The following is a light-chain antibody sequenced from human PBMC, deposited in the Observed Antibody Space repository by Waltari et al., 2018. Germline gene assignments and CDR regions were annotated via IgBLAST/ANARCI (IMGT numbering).Light chain of an antibody. CDR3: QQYIVYTRT. CDR2: KAS. V-gene: IGKV1-5*03. CDR1: QNVDSW. J-gene: IGKJ1*01. Sequence: DIQLPHSPATLSASVGDRVTLTCRASQNVDSWLAWYQQKPGAAPRALIYKASILENGVPSRFSGSGSGTVFTLTINSLQPDDVATYYCQQYIVYTRTFGQGTKVDLK.